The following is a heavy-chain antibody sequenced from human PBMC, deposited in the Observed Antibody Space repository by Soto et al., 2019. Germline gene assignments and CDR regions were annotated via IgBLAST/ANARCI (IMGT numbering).Heavy chain of an antibody. CDR2: MSYDGNNQ. CDR1: GFAFNSYA. D-gene: IGHD3-16*02. J-gene: IGHJ4*02. V-gene: IGHV3-30*18. CDR3: AKALGELSPESFDY. Sequence: ESGGGVVQPGRSLRLSCAASGFAFNSYAMHWVRQAPGKGLEWVAIMSYDGNNQYYADSVKGRFTISRGNFKNTLYLQMNSLRAEDTAMYYCAKALGELSPESFDYWGQGILVTVSS.